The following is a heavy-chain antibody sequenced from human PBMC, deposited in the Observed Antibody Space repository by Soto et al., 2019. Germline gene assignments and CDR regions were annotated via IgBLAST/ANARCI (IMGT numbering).Heavy chain of an antibody. CDR3: ARVTMVIRDSDHFGVDV. V-gene: IGHV4-38-2*02. CDR1: CFPIISPYS. J-gene: IGHJ6*02. D-gene: IGHD4-17*01. Sequence: KPSETLSLTCLVSCFPIISPYSWGWIRQPPGKGLEWIGSISHTGTTSYSPSLTSRVSISVDTSKNQVSLKLTSVTAADTAVYFCARVTMVIRDSDHFGVDVWGHGTTVTVSS. CDR2: ISHTGTT.